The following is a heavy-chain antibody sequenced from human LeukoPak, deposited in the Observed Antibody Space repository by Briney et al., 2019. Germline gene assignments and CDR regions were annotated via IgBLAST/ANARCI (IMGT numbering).Heavy chain of an antibody. V-gene: IGHV1-18*01. CDR1: GYTFTSYG. CDR2: ISAYNGNT. D-gene: IGHD6-19*01. J-gene: IGHJ3*02. CDR3: ARVDLAVAGTGSRAFDI. Sequence: ASVKVSCKASGYTFTSYGISWVRQAPGQGLEWMGWISAYNGNTNYAQKLQGRVTMTTDTSTSTAYMELRSLRSDDTAVYYCARVDLAVAGTGSRAFDIWGQGTMVTVSS.